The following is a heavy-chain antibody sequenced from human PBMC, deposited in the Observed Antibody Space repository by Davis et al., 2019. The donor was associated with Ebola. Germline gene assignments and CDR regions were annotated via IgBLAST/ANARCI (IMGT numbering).Heavy chain of an antibody. CDR1: GFTFRDNW. J-gene: IGHJ6*02. Sequence: GESLKISCSVSGFTFRDNWMSWVRQVPGKGLVWVSTINRDGTTKTYADSVKGRFTISRDNTKNSLYLQMYSLRTEDTALYYCARSTALYYYGMDVWGQGTTVTVSS. D-gene: IGHD2-21*02. CDR3: ARSTALYYYGMDV. V-gene: IGHV3-74*03. CDR2: INRDGTTK.